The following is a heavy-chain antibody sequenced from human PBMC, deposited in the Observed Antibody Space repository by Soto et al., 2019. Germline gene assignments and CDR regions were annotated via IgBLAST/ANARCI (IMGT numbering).Heavy chain of an antibody. Sequence: SETLSLTCTVSGGSISSHYWSWIRQPPGKGLEWIGYIYYSGSTNYNAPLKSRVTISVDTSKNQFSLKLNSVTAADTAVYYCARGYYDSSGYSLPFDYWGQGTLVTVSS. J-gene: IGHJ4*02. CDR2: IYYSGST. CDR3: ARGYYDSSGYSLPFDY. CDR1: GGSISSHY. D-gene: IGHD3-22*01. V-gene: IGHV4-59*08.